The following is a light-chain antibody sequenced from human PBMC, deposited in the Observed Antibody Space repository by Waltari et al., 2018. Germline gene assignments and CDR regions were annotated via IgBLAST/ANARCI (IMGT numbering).Light chain of an antibody. CDR1: SSDVGGYNY. Sequence: QSALTQPASVSGSPGQSITLPLSGTSSDVGGYNYVSWYQHHPGKAPKLMIYEVTYRPSGVSDRFSGSKSGNTASLTISGLQAEDEADYYCSSYTSSSTRVFGGGTKVTVL. CDR3: SSYTSSSTRV. J-gene: IGLJ2*01. V-gene: IGLV2-14*01. CDR2: EVT.